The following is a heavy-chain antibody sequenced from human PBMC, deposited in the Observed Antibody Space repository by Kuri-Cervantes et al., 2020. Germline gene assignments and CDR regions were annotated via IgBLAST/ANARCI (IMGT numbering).Heavy chain of an antibody. V-gene: IGHV3-23*01. Sequence: GGSLRLSCAASGFTFSSYGMHWVRQAPGKGLEWVSAISGSGGSTYYADSVKGRFTISRDNSKNTLYLQMNSLRAEDTAVYYCARHSSTRARGGRIDYWGQGTLVTVSS. CDR1: GFTFSSYG. J-gene: IGHJ4*02. CDR2: ISGSGGST. D-gene: IGHD2-2*01. CDR3: ARHSSTRARGGRIDY.